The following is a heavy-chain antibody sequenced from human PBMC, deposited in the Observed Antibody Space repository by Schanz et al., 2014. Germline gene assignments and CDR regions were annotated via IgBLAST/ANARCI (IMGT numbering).Heavy chain of an antibody. J-gene: IGHJ3*02. CDR2: ISYDGSNK. Sequence: QVQLVESGGGVVQPGGSLRLSCAASGFSFSGSGMHWVRQAPGKGLEWVALISYDGSNKHYADSVKGRFTISRDNSKKTLYVQMNSLRAEDTAVYYCARDGAGRAPDAFDIWGQGTMVTVSS. V-gene: IGHV3-30*19. D-gene: IGHD1-26*01. CDR1: GFSFSGSG. CDR3: ARDGAGRAPDAFDI.